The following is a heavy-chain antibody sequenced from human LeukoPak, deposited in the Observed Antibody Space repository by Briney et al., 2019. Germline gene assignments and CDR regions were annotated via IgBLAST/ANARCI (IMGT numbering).Heavy chain of an antibody. CDR3: AKEADTIIVLKRYLDY. CDR1: GFTFNTYA. V-gene: IGHV3-23*01. CDR2: IGGGGSTT. Sequence: GGSLRLSCAGSGFTFNTYAMSWVRQAPGKGLEWVSAIGGGGSTTYYADSVKGRFTISRDNAKNSLYLQMNSLRAEDTAVYYCAKEADTIIVLKRYLDYWGQGTLVTVFS. D-gene: IGHD3-22*01. J-gene: IGHJ4*02.